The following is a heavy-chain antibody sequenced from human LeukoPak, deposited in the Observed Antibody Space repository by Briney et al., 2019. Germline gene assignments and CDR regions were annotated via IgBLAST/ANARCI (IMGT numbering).Heavy chain of an antibody. CDR2: ISWNSGSI. D-gene: IGHD6-13*01. J-gene: IGHJ6*02. Sequence: GGSLRLSCTASGFTFDNYAMHWVRQAPGEGLEWVSSISWNSGSINYADSVKGRFTISRDNAKNSLSLQMNSLRGEDTALYYCTKDMALESAGRMDVWGQGTTVTASS. V-gene: IGHV3-9*01. CDR3: TKDMALESAGRMDV. CDR1: GFTFDNYA.